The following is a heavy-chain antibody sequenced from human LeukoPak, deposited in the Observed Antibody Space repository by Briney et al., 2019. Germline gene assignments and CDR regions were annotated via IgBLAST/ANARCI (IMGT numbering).Heavy chain of an antibody. CDR2: IYTSGST. J-gene: IGHJ4*02. D-gene: IGHD1-26*01. V-gene: IGHV4-61*02. Sequence: SETLPLTCTVSGGSISSSSYYWSWIRQPAGKGLEWIGRIYTSGSTNYNPSLKSRVTISVDTSKNQFSLKLSSVTAADTAVYYCARDQGYSTSLDYWGQGTLVTVSS. CDR3: ARDQGYSTSLDY. CDR1: GGSISSSSYY.